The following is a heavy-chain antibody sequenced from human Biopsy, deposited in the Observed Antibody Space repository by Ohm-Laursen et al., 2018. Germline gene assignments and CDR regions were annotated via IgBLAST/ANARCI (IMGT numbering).Heavy chain of an antibody. CDR2: ISNSGTT. D-gene: IGHD3-3*01. CDR1: GASVRSHF. CDR3: ARLSTLFGVADFTDD. Sequence: TLSLTCTLSGASVRSHFLTWIRQPPGKGLQWIGSISNSGTTKSSPSLKSRVNISLHTSKNQLSLKRTSVTAADTAVYYCARLSTLFGVADFTDDWGQGTLVTVSS. J-gene: IGHJ4*02. V-gene: IGHV4-59*08.